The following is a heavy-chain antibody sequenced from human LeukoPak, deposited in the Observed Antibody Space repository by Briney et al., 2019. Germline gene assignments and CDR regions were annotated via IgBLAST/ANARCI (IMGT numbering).Heavy chain of an antibody. CDR1: GGSISSSSYY. J-gene: IGHJ4*02. CDR3: ARHARERWLQLPRLYYFDY. CDR2: IYYSGST. V-gene: IGHV4-39*01. Sequence: SETLSLTCTVSGGSISSSSYYWGWIRQPPGKGLEWIGSIYYSGSTYYNPSLKSRVTISVDTSKNQFSLKLSSVTAADTAVYYCARHARERWLQLPRLYYFDYWGQGTLVTVSS. D-gene: IGHD5-24*01.